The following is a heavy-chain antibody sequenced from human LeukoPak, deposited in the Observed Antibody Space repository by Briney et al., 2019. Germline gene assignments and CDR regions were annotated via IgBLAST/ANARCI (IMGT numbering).Heavy chain of an antibody. D-gene: IGHD2-15*01. V-gene: IGHV3-21*01. CDR3: ARDLTPYYFDY. J-gene: IGHJ4*02. CDR1: GFTFSSYS. CDR2: ISSSSGCI. Sequence: GGSLRLSCAASGFTFSSYSINWVRQAPGKGLEWVSSISSSSGCIYYADSVKGRFTISRDNAKSSLYLQMNSLRAEDTAVYYCARDLTPYYFDYWGQGTLVTVSS.